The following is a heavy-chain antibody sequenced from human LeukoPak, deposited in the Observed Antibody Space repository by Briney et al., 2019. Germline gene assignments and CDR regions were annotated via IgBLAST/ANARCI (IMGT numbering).Heavy chain of an antibody. CDR3: ARGRLDIVVVVAASGAFDI. Sequence: GGSLRLSCAASGFTFSSYGMHWVRQAPGKGLEWVAVIWYDGSNKYYADSVKGRFTISRDNSKNTLYLQMNSLRAEDTAVYYCARGRLDIVVVVAASGAFDIWGQGTMVTVSS. J-gene: IGHJ3*02. CDR2: IWYDGSNK. CDR1: GFTFSSYG. V-gene: IGHV3-33*01. D-gene: IGHD2-15*01.